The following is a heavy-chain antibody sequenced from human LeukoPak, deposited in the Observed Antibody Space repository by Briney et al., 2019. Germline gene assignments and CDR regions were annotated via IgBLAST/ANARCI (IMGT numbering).Heavy chain of an antibody. Sequence: GRSLRLSCAASGFTFSSYGMHWVRQAPGKGLEWVAVIWYDGSNKYYADSVKGRFTISRDNSKNTLYLQMNSLRAEDTAVYYCAREQIVVVVAATQAGFDYWGQGTLVTVSS. CDR3: AREQIVVVVAATQAGFDY. V-gene: IGHV3-33*01. CDR2: IWYDGSNK. D-gene: IGHD2-15*01. J-gene: IGHJ4*02. CDR1: GFTFSSYG.